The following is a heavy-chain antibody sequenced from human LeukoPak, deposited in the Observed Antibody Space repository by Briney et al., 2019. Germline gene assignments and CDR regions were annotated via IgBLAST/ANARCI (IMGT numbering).Heavy chain of an antibody. V-gene: IGHV3-48*01. Sequence: GGSLRLSCTASGFTFSSYSMNWVRQAPGKGLEWVSYISSSSSTIYYADSVKGRFTISRDNSKNTLYLQMNSLRAEDTAVYYCARGAEHYYDSSGYPADYWGQGTLVTVSS. CDR3: ARGAEHYYDSSGYPADY. J-gene: IGHJ4*02. D-gene: IGHD3-22*01. CDR2: ISSSSSTI. CDR1: GFTFSSYS.